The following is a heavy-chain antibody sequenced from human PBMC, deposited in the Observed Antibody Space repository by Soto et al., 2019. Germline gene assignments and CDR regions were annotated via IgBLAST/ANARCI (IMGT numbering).Heavy chain of an antibody. Sequence: ASVKVSCKASGYTFTSYGISWVRQAPGQGLEWMGWISAYNGNVYYTQKLQGRVTLTTDPSTSTAYMELRNLRSDDTAVYYCARDADDSSGWDDYFDYWGQ. CDR1: GYTFTSYG. CDR2: ISAYNGNV. D-gene: IGHD6-19*01. J-gene: IGHJ4*01. CDR3: ARDADDSSGWDDYFDY. V-gene: IGHV1-18*01.